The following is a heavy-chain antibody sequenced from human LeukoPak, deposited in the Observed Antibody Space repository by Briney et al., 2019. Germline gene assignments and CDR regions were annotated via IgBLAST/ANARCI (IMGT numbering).Heavy chain of an antibody. J-gene: IGHJ4*02. CDR2: IDTNTGNP. D-gene: IGHD3-22*01. Sequence: ASVKVSCKASGYTFSSNAINWVRQAPGQGLEWMGWIDTNTGNPTYAQGLTGRFVFSLDTSVSTAYLQINSLKAEDTGEYFCARGYDSSGFFSDWGQGTLVTVSS. CDR1: GYTFSSNA. V-gene: IGHV7-4-1*02. CDR3: ARGYDSSGFFSD.